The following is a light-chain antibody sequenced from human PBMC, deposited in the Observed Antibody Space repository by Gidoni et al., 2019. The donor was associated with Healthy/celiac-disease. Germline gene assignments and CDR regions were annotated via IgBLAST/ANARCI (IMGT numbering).Light chain of an antibody. J-gene: IGKJ1*01. CDR1: LSFSSY. CDR2: DAS. V-gene: IGKV3-11*01. CDR3: QQRSSWTPEGT. Sequence: EFVFTHSPASLPLSPGERATLSCRASLSFSSYLAWYQQKPEHAPRLLIYDASTRTTGIPARISGSGTGTGFALTISSLGPEDFEVYYCQQRSSWTPEGTFGQGTKVEIK.